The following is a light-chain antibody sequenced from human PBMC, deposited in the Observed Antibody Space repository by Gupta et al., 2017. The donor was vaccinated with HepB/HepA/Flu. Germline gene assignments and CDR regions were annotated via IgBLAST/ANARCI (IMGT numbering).Light chain of an antibody. CDR2: DVS. CDR3: QQYYNVAYT. CDR1: QGINNF. Sequence: DIQMPPSPSSLSASVGDRVTITCQASQGINNFLNWYQQKPGKAPRLLIYDVSNLETGVPSKFSGSGSGTDFTFTISSLQPEDIATYYCQQYYNVAYTFGQGTKLEIK. V-gene: IGKV1-33*01. J-gene: IGKJ2*01.